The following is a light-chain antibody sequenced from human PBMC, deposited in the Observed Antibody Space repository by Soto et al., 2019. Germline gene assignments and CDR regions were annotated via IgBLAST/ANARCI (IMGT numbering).Light chain of an antibody. V-gene: IGKV3-15*01. Sequence: EILMTQSPATLSVSPGEGLTLSCRASQSISRTLAWYQQRPGQAPRLLIYGASSRATGVPARFSGSGSGTEFILTISSLQSEDTATYYCQQYDHPPYTCGQGTKLEIK. CDR1: QSISRT. CDR2: GAS. CDR3: QQYDHPPYT. J-gene: IGKJ2*01.